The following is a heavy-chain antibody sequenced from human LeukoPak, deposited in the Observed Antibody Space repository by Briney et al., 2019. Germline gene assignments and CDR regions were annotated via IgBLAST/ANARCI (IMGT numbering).Heavy chain of an antibody. CDR1: GFAFGDYA. V-gene: IGHV3-49*04. CDR2: IRSKRFGGTI. J-gene: IGHJ4*02. D-gene: IGHD2-21*01. CDR3: ARSIVVVTYYLDY. Sequence: GGSLTLSCTTSGFAFGDYAMSWVRQAPGKGLEWIAFIRSKRFGGTIEYGASVKGRFTISRDDSKSTAYLQMNSLRPDDTAVYYCARSIVVVTYYLDYWGQGTLVTVSS.